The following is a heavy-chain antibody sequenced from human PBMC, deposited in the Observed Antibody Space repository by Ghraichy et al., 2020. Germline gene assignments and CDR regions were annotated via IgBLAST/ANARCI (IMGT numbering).Heavy chain of an antibody. V-gene: IGHV3-23*01. D-gene: IGHD6-19*01. Sequence: GGSLRLSCAASGFTFSTYSMNWVRQAPGKGLEWVSVISSSGGSNYFSDSVKGRFTISRDNSKNTLDLQMNSLRAEDTAIYYCAKGHSGWVYDAFDSWRQGRMVTVS. CDR2: ISSSGGSN. CDR3: AKGHSGWVYDAFDS. CDR1: GFTFSTYS. J-gene: IGHJ3*02.